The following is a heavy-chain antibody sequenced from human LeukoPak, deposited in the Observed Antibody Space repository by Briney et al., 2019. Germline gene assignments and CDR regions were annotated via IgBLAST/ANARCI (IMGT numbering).Heavy chain of an antibody. D-gene: IGHD6-13*01. CDR3: ARTPGSRWSTFDY. CDR2: INTNTGNP. CDR1: GYTFINYA. V-gene: IGHV7-4-1*02. Sequence: ASVKVSCKASGYTFINYAMNWVRQAPGQGLEWMGWINTNTGNPTYAQDFTGRFVFSLDTSVSTAYLQISSLKAEDTAVYYCARTPGSRWSTFDYWGQGTLVTVSS. J-gene: IGHJ4*02.